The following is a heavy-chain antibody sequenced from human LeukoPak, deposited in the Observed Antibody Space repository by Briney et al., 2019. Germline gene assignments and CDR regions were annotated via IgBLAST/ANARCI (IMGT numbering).Heavy chain of an antibody. Sequence: SVKVSCNASGGTFSSYAISWVRQAPGQGIEWMGGSISIFGTANYAQKFQGRVTITADESTSTAYMELSSLSSEDTAVYYCARGRTMFGVATIPDAFDIWGQGTMVTVSS. CDR1: GGTFSSYA. D-gene: IGHD3-3*01. CDR3: ARGRTMFGVATIPDAFDI. V-gene: IGHV1-69*13. J-gene: IGHJ3*02. CDR2: SISIFGTA.